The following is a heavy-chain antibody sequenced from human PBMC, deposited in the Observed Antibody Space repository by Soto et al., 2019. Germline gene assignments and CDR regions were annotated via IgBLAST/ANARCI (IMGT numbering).Heavy chain of an antibody. J-gene: IGHJ6*02. CDR3: AHARWGCIITSCTTSGMDV. Sequence: QITLKESGPALVKPTPTLTLTCTFSGFSLSTSGVCVGWIRQPPGEALLLIALLSWDDDKRYSPSLKSRLSITKDTSKNQVDLTRTNMDPVDTATYYCAHARWGCIITSCTTSGMDVCGQGTTVTVSS. CDR1: GFSLSTSGVC. V-gene: IGHV2-5*02. CDR2: LSWDDDK. D-gene: IGHD2-2*01.